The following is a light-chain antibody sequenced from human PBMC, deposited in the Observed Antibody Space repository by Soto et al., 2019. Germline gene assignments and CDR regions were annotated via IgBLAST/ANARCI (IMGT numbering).Light chain of an antibody. J-gene: IGLJ2*01. CDR3: SSYAGSNNLV. Sequence: QSALTQPPSASGSPGQSVTISCTGTSSDVSGYNYVSWYQQHPGKATKLMIYEVSKRPSGVPDRFSGSKSGNTASLTVSGLQAEDDADYYCSSYAGSNNLVFGGGTKVTVL. CDR2: EVS. CDR1: SSDVSGYNY. V-gene: IGLV2-8*01.